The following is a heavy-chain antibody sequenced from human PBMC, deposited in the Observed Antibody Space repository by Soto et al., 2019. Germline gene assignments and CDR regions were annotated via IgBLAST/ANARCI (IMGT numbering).Heavy chain of an antibody. V-gene: IGHV2-5*02. J-gene: IGHJ5*02. CDR3: AHKLNGAYGSNNWFDP. D-gene: IGHD3-10*01. Sequence: QITLKESGPTLVKPTQTLTLTCTFSGFSLNTSGVGVGWIRQPPGKALEWLALIFWDGDTRYSPSLKTRLTVTKDTSKNQVVLIMTNVDPVDTATYYCAHKLNGAYGSNNWFDPWGQGTLVAVSS. CDR1: GFSLNTSGVG. CDR2: IFWDGDT.